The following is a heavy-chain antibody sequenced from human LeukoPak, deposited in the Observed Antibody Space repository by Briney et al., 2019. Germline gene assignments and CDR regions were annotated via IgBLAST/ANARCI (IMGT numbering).Heavy chain of an antibody. J-gene: IGHJ6*02. CDR2: VSFDDDYK. D-gene: IGHD2-15*01. CDR1: GFTFSSYA. V-gene: IGHV3-30-3*01. CDR3: ARDKRIYYHGMDL. Sequence: PGRSLRLSCAASGFTFSSYAMHWVRQAPGKGLEWVAIVSFDDDYKYYADSVRGRFTISRDTSKNTIYLQMNSLRGEDTAVYFCARDKRIYYHGMDLWGDGTTVIVS.